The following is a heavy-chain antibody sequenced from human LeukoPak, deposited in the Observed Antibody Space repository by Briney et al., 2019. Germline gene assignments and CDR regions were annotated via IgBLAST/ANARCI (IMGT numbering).Heavy chain of an antibody. J-gene: IGHJ3*02. CDR1: GVSISSSNSY. CDR2: IYYSGNT. D-gene: IGHD3-10*01. CDR3: ARSDGYGLVGI. V-gene: IGHV4-39*07. Sequence: SETLSLTCTVSGVSISSSNSYWGWIRQPPGKGLEWIGSIYYSGNTYYNASLKSQVSISIDTSKNQFSLRLTSVTAADTAVYYCARSDGYGLVGIWGQGTMVTVSS.